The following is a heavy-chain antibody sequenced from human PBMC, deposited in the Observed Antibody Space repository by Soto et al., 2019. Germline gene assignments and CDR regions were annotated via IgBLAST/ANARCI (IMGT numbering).Heavy chain of an antibody. CDR2: FYVIGIT. J-gene: IGHJ4*02. V-gene: IGHV4-39*01. CDR3: ARHATLLDAPGLGYFDS. CDR1: GGSVSSGSYY. Sequence: PSETLSLTCTVSGGSVSSGSYYWGWIRQPPGMGLERVGTFYVIGITYYIPALKSRVTMSVDPSKKQSSLKLSSVTAADTAVYYCARHATLLDAPGLGYFDSWGQGTLVTVSS. D-gene: IGHD3-16*01.